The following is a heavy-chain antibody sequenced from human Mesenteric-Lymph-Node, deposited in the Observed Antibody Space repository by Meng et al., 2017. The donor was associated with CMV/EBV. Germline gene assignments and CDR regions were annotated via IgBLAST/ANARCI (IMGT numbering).Heavy chain of an antibody. D-gene: IGHD3-3*01. CDR1: GFTVSSNY. CDR3: ARSPYDFWSGYYTSWFDP. J-gene: IGHJ5*02. CDR2: IYSGGST. V-gene: IGHV3-53*01. Sequence: GGSLRLSCAASGFTVSSNYMSWVRQAPGKGLEWVSVIYSGGSTYYADSVKGRFTISRDNSKNTLYLQMNSLRAEDTAVYYCARSPYDFWSGYYTSWFDPWGQGTLVTVSS.